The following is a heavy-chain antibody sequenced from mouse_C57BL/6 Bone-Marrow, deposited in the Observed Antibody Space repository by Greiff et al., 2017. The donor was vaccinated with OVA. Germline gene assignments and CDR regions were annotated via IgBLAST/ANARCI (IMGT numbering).Heavy chain of an antibody. CDR3: ASNDYGWFAY. V-gene: IGHV1-20*01. Sequence: DVKLQESGPELVKPGDSVKISCKASGYSFTGYFMNWVMQSHGKSLEWIGRINPYNGDTFYNQKFKGKATLTVDKSSSTAHMELRSLTSEDSAVYYCASNDYGWFAYWGQGTLVTVSA. J-gene: IGHJ3*01. D-gene: IGHD2-4*01. CDR2: INPYNGDT. CDR1: GYSFTGYF.